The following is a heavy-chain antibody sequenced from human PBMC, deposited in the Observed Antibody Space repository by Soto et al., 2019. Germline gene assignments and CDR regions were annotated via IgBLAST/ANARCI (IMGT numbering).Heavy chain of an antibody. CDR3: ARGRYGDY. V-gene: IGHV1-18*01. J-gene: IGHJ4*02. Sequence: QVHLEQSEAEVKKPGASVKVSCKGSGYAFTTYGITWVRQAPGQGLEWMGWISAHNGNTNYAQKLQGRVTVTRDTSTSTAYMELRSLRSDDTAVYYCARGRYGDYWGQGALVTVSS. CDR1: GYAFTTYG. CDR2: ISAHNGNT. D-gene: IGHD1-1*01.